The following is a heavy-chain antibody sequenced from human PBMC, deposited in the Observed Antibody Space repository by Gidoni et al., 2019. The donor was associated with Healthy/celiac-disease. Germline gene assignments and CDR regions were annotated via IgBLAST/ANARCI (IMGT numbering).Heavy chain of an antibody. Sequence: QVQLQESGPGLVKPSPTLSLTCTFSGGSISSGGYYWSWIRQHPGKGLEWIGYIYYSGSTYYNPSLKSRVTISVDTSKNQFSLKLSSVTAADTAVYYCARAFPRGGEIDYWGQGTLVTVSS. CDR3: ARAFPRGGEIDY. CDR1: GGSISSGGYY. CDR2: IYYSGST. D-gene: IGHD3-10*01. J-gene: IGHJ4*02. V-gene: IGHV4-31*03.